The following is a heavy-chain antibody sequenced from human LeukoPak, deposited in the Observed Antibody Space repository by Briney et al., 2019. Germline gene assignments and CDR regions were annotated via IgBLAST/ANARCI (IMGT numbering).Heavy chain of an antibody. D-gene: IGHD2-8*01. CDR2: ISSSSSYI. CDR1: GFTFSSYS. V-gene: IGHV3-21*01. J-gene: IGHJ4*02. CDR3: ARRVGHLTNRYFDY. Sequence: PGGSLRLSCAASGFTFSSYSMNWVRQAPGKGLEWVSSISSSSSYIYYADSVKGRFTISRDNAKNSLYLQMNSLRAEDAAVYYCARRVGHLTNRYFDYWGQGTLVTVSS.